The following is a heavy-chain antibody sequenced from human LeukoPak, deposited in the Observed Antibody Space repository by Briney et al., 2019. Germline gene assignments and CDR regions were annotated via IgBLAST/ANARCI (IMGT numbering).Heavy chain of an antibody. D-gene: IGHD3-22*01. CDR1: GFMFTSYG. CDR2: ISYDGTNK. Sequence: PGGSLRLSCAASGFMFTSYGMHWVRQAPGKGLDWVAVISYDGTNKYYADSVKGRFTISRDNSKNTLYLQMNSLRAEDTAVYYCAKGGYYASSGSYAFDIWGQGTVVTVSS. V-gene: IGHV3-30*18. J-gene: IGHJ3*02. CDR3: AKGGYYASSGSYAFDI.